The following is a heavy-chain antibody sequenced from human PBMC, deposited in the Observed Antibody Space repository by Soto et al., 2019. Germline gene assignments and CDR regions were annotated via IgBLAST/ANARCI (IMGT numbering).Heavy chain of an antibody. CDR1: GGSISSGGYY. CDR3: AMVCGGDCNYGTDV. D-gene: IGHD2-21*02. J-gene: IGHJ6*02. V-gene: IGHV4-31*03. CDR2: IYYSGST. Sequence: QVQLQESGPGLVKPSQTLSLPCTVSGGSISSGGYYWSWIRQHPGKGLEWIGYIYYSGSTYYNPSLTSRVTISVHTSKKTCSLKLSSVTAADTAVQYCAMVCGGDCNYGTDVWGQGTTVTVSS.